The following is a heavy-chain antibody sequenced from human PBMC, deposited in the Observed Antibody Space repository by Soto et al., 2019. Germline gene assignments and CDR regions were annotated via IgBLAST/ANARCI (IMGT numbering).Heavy chain of an antibody. V-gene: IGHV3-23*01. CDR3: AKNSGWFKT. Sequence: QVLDSGGDLVQPGGSLRLSCADSGFPFGITDMSWVRQAPGKGLEWVSTIDGSGGATHYADSVKGRFTISRDNSKNTVFLQMSSLRADDTAVYYCAKNSGWFKTWGQGTLVTVSS. CDR1: GFPFGITD. D-gene: IGHD3-10*01. CDR2: IDGSGGAT. J-gene: IGHJ5*02.